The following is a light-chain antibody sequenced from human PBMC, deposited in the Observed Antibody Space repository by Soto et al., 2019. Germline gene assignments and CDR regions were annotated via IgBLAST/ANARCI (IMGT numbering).Light chain of an antibody. CDR1: ENINNW. V-gene: IGKV1-5*03. CDR2: EAS. J-gene: IGKJ2*01. CDR3: QHYNSDPYT. Sequence: DIQMTQSPSTLSASIGDRVTITCRASENINNWLAWYQQKPGKAPDLLIYEASSLESGVPSRFSGSGYGTEFTLTISSLQPDDFATYYCQHYNSDPYTFGQGTKLEIK.